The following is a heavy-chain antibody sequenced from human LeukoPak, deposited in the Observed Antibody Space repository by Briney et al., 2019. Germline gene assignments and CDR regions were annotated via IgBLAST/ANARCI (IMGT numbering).Heavy chain of an antibody. CDR2: INHSGST. CDR1: GGSFSGYY. D-gene: IGHD3-3*01. CDR3: ARSRESYYDFWGGYTNGGYYFDY. Sequence: SETLSLTCAVYGGSFSGYYWSWIRQPPGKGLEWIGEINHSGSTNYNPSLKSRVTISVDTSKNQFSLKLSSVTAADTAVYYCARSRESYYDFWGGYTNGGYYFDYWGQGTLVTVSS. J-gene: IGHJ4*02. V-gene: IGHV4-34*01.